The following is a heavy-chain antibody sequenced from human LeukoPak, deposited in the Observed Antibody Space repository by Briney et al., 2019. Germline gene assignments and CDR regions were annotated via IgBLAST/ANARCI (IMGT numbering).Heavy chain of an antibody. Sequence: GGSLRLSCAASGFTFDDYAMHWVRQAPGKGLEWVSGISWSSGSIGYADSVKDRFTISRDNAKNSLYLQMNSLRAEDMALYYCAKDIVGDFWSGYYMSFDYWGQGTLVTVSS. CDR2: ISWSSGSI. CDR1: GFTFDDYA. CDR3: AKDIVGDFWSGYYMSFDY. J-gene: IGHJ4*02. D-gene: IGHD3-3*01. V-gene: IGHV3-9*03.